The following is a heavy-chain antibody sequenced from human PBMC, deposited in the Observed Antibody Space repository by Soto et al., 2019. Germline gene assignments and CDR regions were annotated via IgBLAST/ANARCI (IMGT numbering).Heavy chain of an antibody. V-gene: IGHV4-39*01. CDR2: IYYTGST. D-gene: IGHD6-13*01. CDR1: GGSISSGRYY. Sequence: PSETLSLTCTVSGGSISSGRYYWGWLRQSPGKGLEWIGSIYYTGSTYYNPSLKSLVTISVDTSRNLFSLKLSSVTAADMAVYYCSRYNIPAIAAAAPPHAFDIWGQGTMVTVSS. CDR3: SRYNIPAIAAAAPPHAFDI. J-gene: IGHJ3*02.